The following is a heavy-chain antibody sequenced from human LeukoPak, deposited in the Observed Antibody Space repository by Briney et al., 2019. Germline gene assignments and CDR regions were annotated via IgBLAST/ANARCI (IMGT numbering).Heavy chain of an antibody. J-gene: IGHJ1*01. D-gene: IGHD1-26*01. CDR3: ARDYSGSYYSGNFQH. V-gene: IGHV3-74*01. Sequence: GGSLRLSCAASGFTFSSYWMHWVRQAPGKGLVWVSRINSDGSSTSYADSVRGRFTISRDNAKNTLYLQMNSLRAEDTAVYYCARDYSGSYYSGNFQHWGQGTLVTVSS. CDR1: GFTFSSYW. CDR2: INSDGSST.